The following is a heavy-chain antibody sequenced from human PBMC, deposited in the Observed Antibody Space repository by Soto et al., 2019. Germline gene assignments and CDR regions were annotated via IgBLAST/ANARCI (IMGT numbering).Heavy chain of an antibody. V-gene: IGHV3-64*01. CDR3: ARSTVMAYNWFDP. Sequence: EVQLVESGGDLVQPGGSLRLSCAASGFTFSIYAMHWVRQAPGKGLEYVSGISSNGGSTDYASSVKGRFTISRDNSKNTLYLQMGSLTTDDMAVYYCARSTVMAYNWFDPWGRGTLVTVSS. CDR2: ISSNGGST. CDR1: GFTFSIYA. J-gene: IGHJ5*02. D-gene: IGHD5-18*01.